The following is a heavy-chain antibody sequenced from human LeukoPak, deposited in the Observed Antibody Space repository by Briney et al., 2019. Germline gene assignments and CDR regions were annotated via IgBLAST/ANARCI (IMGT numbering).Heavy chain of an antibody. CDR3: AIAGWRWLQSDNWFDP. J-gene: IGHJ5*02. V-gene: IGHV4-30-4*08. D-gene: IGHD5-24*01. Sequence: SQTLSLTCTVSGGSISSGDYYWSWIRQPPGKGLEWIGYIYYSGSTYYNPSLKSRVTISVDTSKNQFSLKLSSVTAADTAVYYCAIAGWRWLQSDNWFDPWGQGTLVTVSS. CDR1: GGSISSGDYY. CDR2: IYYSGST.